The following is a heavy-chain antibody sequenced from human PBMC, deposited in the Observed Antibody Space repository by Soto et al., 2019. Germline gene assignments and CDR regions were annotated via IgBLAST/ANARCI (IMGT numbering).Heavy chain of an antibody. CDR2: IIPMLGVR. V-gene: IGHV1-69*02. D-gene: IGHD2-21*01. CDR1: GGTFSTYS. Sequence: QVQLVQSGAEVKKPGSSVTVSCKDSGGTFSTYSMFWVRQAPGQGLEWMGRIIPMLGVRNFAQRFQDRVTITADKPTATVHMELSSLRSEDTALYYCTIGSWSGEVFDIWGQGTMVTVSS. CDR3: TIGSWSGEVFDI. J-gene: IGHJ3*02.